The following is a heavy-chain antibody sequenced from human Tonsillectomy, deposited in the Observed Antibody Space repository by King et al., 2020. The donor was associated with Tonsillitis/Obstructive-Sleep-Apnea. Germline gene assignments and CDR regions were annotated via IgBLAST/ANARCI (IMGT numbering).Heavy chain of an antibody. D-gene: IGHD6-19*01. CDR1: GGSISSSSYY. V-gene: IGHV4-39*01. Sequence: LQLQESGPGLVKPSETLSLTCTVSGGSISSSSYYWGWIRQPPGKGLEWIGSIYYSGSTYYNPSLKSRVTISEDTSKNPFSLKLSSVTAADTAVYYCARLGYSSGWRFDYWGQGTLVTVSS. J-gene: IGHJ4*02. CDR2: IYYSGST. CDR3: ARLGYSSGWRFDY.